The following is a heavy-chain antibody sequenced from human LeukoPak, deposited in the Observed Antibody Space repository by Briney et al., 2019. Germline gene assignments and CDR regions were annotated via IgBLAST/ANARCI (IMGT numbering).Heavy chain of an antibody. CDR1: GGSISSDY. Sequence: SETLSLTCTVSGGSISSDYWSWIRQPLGKGLEWIGDIYYRGSTNYNPSLKSRVTISVDTSKNQFSLKLSSVTAADTAVYYCARGRRYCSGGRCYSGAKNWFDPWGQGTLVTVSS. CDR2: IYYRGST. D-gene: IGHD2-15*01. V-gene: IGHV4-59*12. CDR3: ARGRRYCSGGRCYSGAKNWFDP. J-gene: IGHJ5*02.